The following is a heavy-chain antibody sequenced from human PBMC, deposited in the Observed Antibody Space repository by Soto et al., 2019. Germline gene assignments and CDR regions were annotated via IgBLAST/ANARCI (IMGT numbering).Heavy chain of an antibody. J-gene: IGHJ4*02. Sequence: SETLSLTCTVSGGSISSGGYYWSWIRQHPGKGLEWIGYIYYSGSTYYNPSLKSRVTISVDTSKNQFSLKLSSVTAADTAVYYCARDFHRLHFDYWGQGTLVTVSS. CDR2: IYYSGST. CDR1: GGSISSGGYY. V-gene: IGHV4-31*03. CDR3: ARDFHRLHFDY.